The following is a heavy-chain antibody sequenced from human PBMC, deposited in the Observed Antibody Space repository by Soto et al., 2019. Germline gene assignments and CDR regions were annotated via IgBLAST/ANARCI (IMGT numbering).Heavy chain of an antibody. CDR3: ARGGHVVVVTAALDY. CDR1: GDTFTDYY. V-gene: IGHV1-46*01. CDR2: VNPSGGHT. J-gene: IGHJ4*02. D-gene: IGHD2-21*02. Sequence: QVQLVQSGAEVKKPGASVKVSCKASGDTFTDYYIHWVRQAPRQGLEWMGTVNPSGGHTTYAQHFLGRMTMTRDTSTSTLYIELTSLTSEDTAIYYCARGGHVVVVTAALDYWGQGTLVTVSS.